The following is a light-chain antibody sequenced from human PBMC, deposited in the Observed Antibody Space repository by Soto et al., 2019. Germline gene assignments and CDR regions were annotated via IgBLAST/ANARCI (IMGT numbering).Light chain of an antibody. J-gene: IGKJ1*01. CDR2: GAS. CDR3: QQYNNWPPT. Sequence: EIVLRQSPATLSVSPGERVTLSCRASQSVSSNLAWYQQKPGHAPRLLIYGASTRATGIPARFSGSGSGTEFTLTISSLQSEDFAVYYCQQYNNWPPTFGQGTKVDIK. V-gene: IGKV3-15*01. CDR1: QSVSSN.